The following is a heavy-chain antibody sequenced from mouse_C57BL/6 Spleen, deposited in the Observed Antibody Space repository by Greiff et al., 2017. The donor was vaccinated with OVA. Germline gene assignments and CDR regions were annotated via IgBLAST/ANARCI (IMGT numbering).Heavy chain of an antibody. D-gene: IGHD1-1*01. CDR1: GYTFTSYW. CDR3: ARSPSYYGSSRRYFDV. V-gene: IGHV1-50*01. Sequence: QVQLQQPGAELVKPGASVKLSCKASGYTFTSYWMQWVKQRPGPGLEWIGEIDPSDSYTNYNQKFKGKSTLTVDTSSSTAYMQLSSLTSEDSAVYYCARSPSYYGSSRRYFDVWGTGTTVTVSS. CDR2: IDPSDSYT. J-gene: IGHJ1*03.